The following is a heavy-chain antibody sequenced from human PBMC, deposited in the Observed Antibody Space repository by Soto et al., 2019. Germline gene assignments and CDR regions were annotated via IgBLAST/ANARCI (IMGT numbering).Heavy chain of an antibody. CDR3: TRPKNELRFYSYNGIDV. CDR1: GGSISGYY. D-gene: IGHD5-12*01. Sequence: SETLSLTCTVSGGSISGYYWIWIRQPPGKGLEWIGYMYNTGSTVYNPSFKSRVTISVDTSKSQLSLRLNSVTAADTAVYYCTRPKNELRFYSYNGIDVWGQGTTVTVSS. J-gene: IGHJ6*02. CDR2: MYNTGST. V-gene: IGHV4-59*01.